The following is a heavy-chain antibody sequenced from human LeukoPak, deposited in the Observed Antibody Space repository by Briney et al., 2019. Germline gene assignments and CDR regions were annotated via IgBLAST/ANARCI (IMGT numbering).Heavy chain of an antibody. J-gene: IGHJ4*02. CDR1: GFIFSMYE. Sequence: GGSLRLSCVASGFIFSMYEVNWVRQAPGKGLEWLSYTTGSGGSTHYADSVKGRFTISRDNAKNSLYLQMNSLRAEDTALYYCARSLVGASPCDYWGQGTLVTVSS. V-gene: IGHV3-48*03. CDR3: ARSLVGASPCDY. D-gene: IGHD1-26*01. CDR2: TTGSGGST.